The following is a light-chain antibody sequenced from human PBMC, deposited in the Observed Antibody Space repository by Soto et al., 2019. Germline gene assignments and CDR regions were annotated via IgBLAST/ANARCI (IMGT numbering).Light chain of an antibody. CDR1: QDISNY. CDR3: QRNVILPFT. CDR2: DAS. J-gene: IGKJ3*01. Sequence: DLQMTQSPSSLSASVGDRVTITCQASQDISNYLNWYQQKPGKAPKLLIYDASNLETGVPSRFRGRGAGPDFTFPISGWGAEDIATYYGQRNVILPFTFGLGPKWISN. V-gene: IGKV1-33*01.